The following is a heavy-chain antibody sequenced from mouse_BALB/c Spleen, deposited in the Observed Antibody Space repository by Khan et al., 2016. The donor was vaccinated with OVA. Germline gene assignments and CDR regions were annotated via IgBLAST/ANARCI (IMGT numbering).Heavy chain of an antibody. Sequence: VQLQQSGPELVKPGASVKMSCKPSGYIFTNYVLHWVKQKPGQGLEWIGYINPYNGGTKDNEKFKGKATLASDQSSITAYMELSSLTSEDSAVDYCARGNWQSYYFDYWGQGTTLTLSS. CDR2: INPYNGGT. V-gene: IGHV1S136*01. D-gene: IGHD4-1*01. J-gene: IGHJ2*01. CDR3: ARGNWQSYYFDY. CDR1: GYIFTNYV.